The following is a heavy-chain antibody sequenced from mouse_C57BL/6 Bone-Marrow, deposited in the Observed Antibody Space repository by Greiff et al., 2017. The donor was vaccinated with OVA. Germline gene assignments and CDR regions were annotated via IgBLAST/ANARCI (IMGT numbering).Heavy chain of an antibody. D-gene: IGHD1-1*01. CDR1: GFTFSDYG. V-gene: IGHV5-15*01. J-gene: IGHJ1*03. CDR3: ARQDYCGSWWFDV. CDR2: ISNFAYSI. Sequence: EVQGVESGGGLVQPGGSLKLSCAASGFTFSDYGMAWVRQAPRTGPEWVAFISNFAYSIYYAHTVTGRFTISRENAKNTLYLEMSSLRSEDTAMYYFARQDYCGSWWFDVWGTGTTVTVSA.